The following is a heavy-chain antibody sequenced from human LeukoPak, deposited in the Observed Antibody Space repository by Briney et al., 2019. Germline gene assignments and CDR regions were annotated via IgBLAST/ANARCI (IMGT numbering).Heavy chain of an antibody. CDR3: ARDERHGYRLNGLDV. CDR2: IKQDGSEK. Sequence: GGSLRLSCAASGFSFSSYWMSWVRQAPGKGLEWVANIKQDGSEKYYVGSVKGRFTISRDNAKNSLFLQMDSLRVDDTAVYYCARDERHGYRLNGLDVWGQGTTVTVSS. J-gene: IGHJ6*02. CDR1: GFSFSSYW. D-gene: IGHD6-13*01. V-gene: IGHV3-7*03.